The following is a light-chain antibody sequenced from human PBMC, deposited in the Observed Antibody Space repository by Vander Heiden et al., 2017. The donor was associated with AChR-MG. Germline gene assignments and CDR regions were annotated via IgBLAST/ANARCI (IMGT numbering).Light chain of an antibody. CDR3: QQYYTTPPT. CDR1: QSVLYSSNNQNY. J-gene: IGKJ2*01. V-gene: IGKV4-1*01. CDR2: WSS. Sequence: IVMTQSPDHLAVFLGERATLHSKSSQSVLYSSNNQNYLAWHQQKPGQPPKKLIFWSSARDSGVPVRFSGSGSGTDFTLTISGLQAEDVSVYYCQQYYTTPPTFGQGTKLEIK.